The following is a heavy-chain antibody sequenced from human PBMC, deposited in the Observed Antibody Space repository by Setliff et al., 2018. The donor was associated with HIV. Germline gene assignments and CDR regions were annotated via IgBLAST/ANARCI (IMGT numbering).Heavy chain of an antibody. CDR3: ARLGSGWSDSYYYAMDV. CDR1: GYTFTTYG. V-gene: IGHV1-18*01. Sequence: ASVKVSCKAPGYTFTTYGISWVRQAPGHGLEWMGWISPYIGHTNYAQNFQGRVTMTIDTSTSTAYMELRSLRSDDTAVYFCARLGSGWSDSYYYAMDVWGQGTMVTVSS. CDR2: ISPYIGHT. D-gene: IGHD6-19*01. J-gene: IGHJ6*02.